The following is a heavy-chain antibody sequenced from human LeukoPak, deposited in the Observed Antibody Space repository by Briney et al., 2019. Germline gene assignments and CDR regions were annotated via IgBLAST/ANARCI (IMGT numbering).Heavy chain of an antibody. CDR1: GFTFSSYA. D-gene: IGHD3-16*01. CDR2: ISGSGTTT. CDR3: AKDFFPTSRGDSYAFDS. V-gene: IGHV3-23*01. Sequence: GGSLRLSCAASGFTFSSYAMSWVRQAPGKGLEWVSGISGSGTTTNYANSVKGRFTISRDNAKDTLHLQMNNLRAEDTAIYYCAKDFFPTSRGDSYAFDSWGQGTLVTVSS. J-gene: IGHJ4*02.